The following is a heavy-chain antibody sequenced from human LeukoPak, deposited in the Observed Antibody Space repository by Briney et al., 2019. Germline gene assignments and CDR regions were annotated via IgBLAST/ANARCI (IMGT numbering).Heavy chain of an antibody. D-gene: IGHD3-22*01. V-gene: IGHV1-2*02. CDR3: AVLPKRIVVVPDAFDI. Sequence: ASVKVSCKASGYTFTGYYMHWVRQAPGQGLEWMGWINPNSGGTNYAQKFQGRVTMTRDTSISTAYMELSRLRSDDTAVYYCAVLPKRIVVVPDAFDIWGQGTMVTVSS. CDR1: GYTFTGYY. CDR2: INPNSGGT. J-gene: IGHJ3*02.